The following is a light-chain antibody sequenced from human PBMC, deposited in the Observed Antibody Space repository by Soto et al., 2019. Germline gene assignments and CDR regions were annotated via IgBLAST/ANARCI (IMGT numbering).Light chain of an antibody. J-gene: IGKJ1*01. CDR2: DAS. CDR3: QQRSSWPRT. V-gene: IGKV3-11*01. Sequence: EIVLTQSPATLSLSPGEGATLSCRASQSVGRYLVWYQQKPGQSPRLPIYDASNRATGIPARFSGSGSGTDFTLTISSLEPEDFALYYCQQRSSWPRTFGRGTKVEIK. CDR1: QSVGRY.